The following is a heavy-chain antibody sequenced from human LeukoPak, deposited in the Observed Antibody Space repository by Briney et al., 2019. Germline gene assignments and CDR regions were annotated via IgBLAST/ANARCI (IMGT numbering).Heavy chain of an antibody. CDR1: GFTFSSYS. Sequence: GGSLRLSCAASGFTFSSYSMNWVRQAPGKGLEWVSSISSSSYIYYADSVKGRFTISRDNSKNTLYLQMNSLRAEDTAVYYCAKDFYDILTGPTFLDYWGQGTLVTVSS. V-gene: IGHV3-21*01. D-gene: IGHD3-9*01. CDR2: ISSSSYI. J-gene: IGHJ4*02. CDR3: AKDFYDILTGPTFLDY.